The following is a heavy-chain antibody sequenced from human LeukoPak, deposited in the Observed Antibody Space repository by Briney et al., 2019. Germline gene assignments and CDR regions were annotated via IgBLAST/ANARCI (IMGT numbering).Heavy chain of an antibody. CDR1: GFTFSSYE. V-gene: IGHV3-21*01. CDR3: ARATRITMVRGTPPYMDV. D-gene: IGHD3-10*01. CDR2: ISSSSSYI. Sequence: PGGSLRLSCAASGFTFSSYEMNWVRQAPGKGLEWVSSISSSSSYIYYADSVKGRFTISRDNAKNSLYLQMNSLRAEDTAVYYCARATRITMVRGTPPYMDVWGKGTTVTISS. J-gene: IGHJ6*03.